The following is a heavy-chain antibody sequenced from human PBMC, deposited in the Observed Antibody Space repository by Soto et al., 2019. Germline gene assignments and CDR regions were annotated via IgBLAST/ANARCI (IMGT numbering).Heavy chain of an antibody. D-gene: IGHD2-8*01. J-gene: IGHJ6*02. Sequence: GASVKVSCKTSGYTFTNYGISWVRQAPGQGLEWMGWISAHTGNTNYAQNLQGRVSMTTDTSTSTAYMELRGLTFDDTAVYYCARDIESVTAKHFFYYYAMDVWGQGTTVTVSS. CDR3: ARDIESVTAKHFFYYYAMDV. V-gene: IGHV1-18*01. CDR2: ISAHTGNT. CDR1: GYTFTNYG.